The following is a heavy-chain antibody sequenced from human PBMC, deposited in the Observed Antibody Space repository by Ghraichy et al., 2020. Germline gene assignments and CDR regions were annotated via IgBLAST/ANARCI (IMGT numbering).Heavy chain of an antibody. Sequence: GGSLRLSCAASGFTFSSYAMSWVRQAPGKGLEWVSAISGSGGSTYYADSVKGRFTISRDNSKNTLYLQMNSLRAEDTAVYYCAKSHHYCSSTSCYQGYFDYWGQGTLVTVSS. V-gene: IGHV3-23*01. CDR1: GFTFSSYA. CDR2: ISGSGGST. D-gene: IGHD2-2*01. J-gene: IGHJ4*02. CDR3: AKSHHYCSSTSCYQGYFDY.